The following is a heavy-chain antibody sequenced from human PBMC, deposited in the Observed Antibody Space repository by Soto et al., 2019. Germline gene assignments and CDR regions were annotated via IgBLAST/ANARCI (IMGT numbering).Heavy chain of an antibody. CDR2: IHHSGST. Sequence: QVQLQESGPGLVRPSGTVSLTCAVSGGSISNGDWWSWVRQPPGKGLEWIGEIHHSGSTNYNPSLKSRVTMSVVPSKNLFSLTLNSVTAADTAFYYCARDQGSHPGDWSQGTLVSVSS. CDR3: ARDQGSHPGD. J-gene: IGHJ4*02. V-gene: IGHV4-4*02. D-gene: IGHD6-13*01. CDR1: GGSISNGDW.